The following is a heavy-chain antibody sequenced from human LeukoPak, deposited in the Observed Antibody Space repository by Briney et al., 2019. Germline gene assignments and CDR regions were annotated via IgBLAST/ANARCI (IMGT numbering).Heavy chain of an antibody. V-gene: IGHV3-23*01. CDR3: AKDRDVVVVAAPFDY. CDR2: ISGSGGST. Sequence: GGSLRLSCAASGFTFSSYAMSWVRQAPGEGLEWVSAISGSGGSTYYADSVKGRFTISRDNSKNTLYLQMNSLRAEDTAVYYCAKDRDVVVVAAPFDYWGQGTLVTVSS. CDR1: GFTFSSYA. D-gene: IGHD2-15*01. J-gene: IGHJ4*02.